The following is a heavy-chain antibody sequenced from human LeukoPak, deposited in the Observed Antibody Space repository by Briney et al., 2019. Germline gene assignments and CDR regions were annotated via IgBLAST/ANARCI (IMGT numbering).Heavy chain of an antibody. CDR2: VYHSGTS. CDR3: ARVWEMYYGMDV. Sequence: SETLSLTCIVSGDSISSGAYYWSWVRQYPGKGLEWIGYVYHSGTSFYNPSLKSRLVISVDTSKNQFSLKLSSVTAADTAVYYCARVWEMYYGMDVWGQGTTVTVSS. J-gene: IGHJ6*02. D-gene: IGHD1-26*01. V-gene: IGHV4-31*03. CDR1: GDSISSGAYY.